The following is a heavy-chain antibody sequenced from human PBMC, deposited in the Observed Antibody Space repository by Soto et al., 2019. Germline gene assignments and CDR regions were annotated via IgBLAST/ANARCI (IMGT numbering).Heavy chain of an antibody. J-gene: IGHJ3*02. Sequence: GGSLRLSCAASGFTVSSKYISWVRQAPGKGLEWVSLIQSGGPTYYADSVKGRFTISRDTSENTVHLQMNSLRAEDTAVYYCARVKALILSSGWYGGDAIWGHGTMVPVSS. CDR1: GFTVSSKY. CDR3: ARVKALILSSGWYGGDAI. CDR2: IQSGGPT. V-gene: IGHV3-66*01. D-gene: IGHD6-19*01.